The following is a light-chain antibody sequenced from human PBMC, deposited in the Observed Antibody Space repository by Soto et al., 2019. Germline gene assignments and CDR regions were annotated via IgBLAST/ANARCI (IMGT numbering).Light chain of an antibody. V-gene: IGKV3-20*01. J-gene: IGKJ1*01. CDR2: AAS. CDR1: QSVSSTY. Sequence: PGERATLSCRPSQSVSSTYLDWYQQKPGQPPRLLIYAASSRATGIPDRFSGGASATDFTLTISRLEPEDFAVYYFRHYINSQWTFGQGTKVEIK. CDR3: RHYINSQWT.